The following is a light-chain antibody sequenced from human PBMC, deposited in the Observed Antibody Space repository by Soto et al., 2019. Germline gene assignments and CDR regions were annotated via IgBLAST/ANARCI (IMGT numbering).Light chain of an antibody. CDR2: GAS. CDR1: QSVSSSY. Sequence: EIVLTQSPATLSLSPVERATLSGGASQSVSSSYLAWYQQKPGLAPRLLIYGASIRAAGIPARFTGSESGTEFTLSISSLQSEDFATYYCQQYYSYPPTFGQGTKVDI. J-gene: IGKJ1*01. V-gene: IGKV3D-20*01. CDR3: QQYYSYPPT.